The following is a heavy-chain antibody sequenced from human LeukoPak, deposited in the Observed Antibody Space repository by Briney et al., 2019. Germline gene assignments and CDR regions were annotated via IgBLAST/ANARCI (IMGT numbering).Heavy chain of an antibody. D-gene: IGHD3-3*01. J-gene: IGHJ5*02. CDR2: MNPNSGNT. Sequence: ASVKVSCKASGYTFTGYYMHWVRQAPGQGLEWMGWMNPNSGNTGYAQKFQGRVTMTRNTSISTAYMELSSLRSEDTAVYYCARAYGGLWSGYSFDPWGQGTLVTVSS. CDR1: GYTFTGYY. CDR3: ARAYGGLWSGYSFDP. V-gene: IGHV1-8*02.